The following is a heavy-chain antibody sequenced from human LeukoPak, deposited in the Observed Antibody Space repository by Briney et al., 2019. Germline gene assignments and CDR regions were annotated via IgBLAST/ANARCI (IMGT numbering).Heavy chain of an antibody. V-gene: IGHV3-74*01. CDR3: ARDSGWYYYYYGMDV. D-gene: IGHD6-19*01. CDR1: GFTFSSYR. CDR2: INSDGSST. J-gene: IGHJ6*02. Sequence: GGSLRLSCAASGFTFSSYRMHWVRQAPGKGLVWVSRINSDGSSTSYADSVKGRFTISRDNAKNTLYLQMNSLRAEDTAVYYCARDSGWYYYYYGMDVWGQGTTVTVSS.